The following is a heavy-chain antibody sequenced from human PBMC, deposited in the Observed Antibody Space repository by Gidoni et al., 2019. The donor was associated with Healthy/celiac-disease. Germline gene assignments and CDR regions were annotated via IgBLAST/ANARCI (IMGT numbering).Heavy chain of an antibody. J-gene: IGHJ5*02. Sequence: QVQLQQWGAGLLKPSATLSLTCAAYGGSFSGYYWSWLRQPPGKGLEWIGEINHSGSTNYNPSLKSRVTISVDTSKNQFSLKLSSVTAADTAVYYCATTKSMVQGSPYWFDPWGQGTLVTVSS. CDR1: GGSFSGYY. V-gene: IGHV4-34*01. D-gene: IGHD3-10*01. CDR2: INHSGST. CDR3: ATTKSMVQGSPYWFDP.